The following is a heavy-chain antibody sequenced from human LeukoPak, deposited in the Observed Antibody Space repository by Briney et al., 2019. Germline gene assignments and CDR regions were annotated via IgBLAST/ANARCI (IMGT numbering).Heavy chain of an antibody. CDR1: GVSISSYY. CDR3: ARGRAGRLPPSNWFDT. J-gene: IGHJ5*02. D-gene: IGHD5-12*01. V-gene: IGHV4-59*08. Sequence: SETLSLTCTVSGVSISSYYWSWIRQPPGKGLEWIGYSYYSGSTNYNPSLKSRVTISVDTSKNQFSLKLSSVTAADTALYYCARGRAGRLPPSNWFDTWGQGTLVTVSS. CDR2: SYYSGST.